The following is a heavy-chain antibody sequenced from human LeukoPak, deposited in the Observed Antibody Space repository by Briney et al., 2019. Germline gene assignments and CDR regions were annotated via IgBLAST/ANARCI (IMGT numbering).Heavy chain of an antibody. Sequence: GGSLRLSCAASGFTFSTYSMNWVRQAPGKGLEWVSSISTGSSYMYYADSVKGRFTISRDNAKNSLYLQMNSLRVEDTAVYYCARMYYFDYWGQGTLVTVSS. CDR2: ISTGSSYM. J-gene: IGHJ4*02. V-gene: IGHV3-21*01. D-gene: IGHD2-8*01. CDR3: ARMYYFDY. CDR1: GFTFSTYS.